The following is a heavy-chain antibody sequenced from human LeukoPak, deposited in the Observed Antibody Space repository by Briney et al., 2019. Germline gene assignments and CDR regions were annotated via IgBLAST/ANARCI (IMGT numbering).Heavy chain of an antibody. J-gene: IGHJ4*02. CDR1: GGSFSGYY. CDR3: ARRRWFDYCDYGWNY. Sequence: SETLSLTCAVYGGSFSGYYWSWIRQPPGNGLEWIGEINHSGSANYNPSLKSRVTISVDTSKNQFSLKLSSVTAADTAVYYCARRRWFDYCDYGWNYWGQGTLVTVSS. V-gene: IGHV4-34*01. D-gene: IGHD4-17*01. CDR2: INHSGSA.